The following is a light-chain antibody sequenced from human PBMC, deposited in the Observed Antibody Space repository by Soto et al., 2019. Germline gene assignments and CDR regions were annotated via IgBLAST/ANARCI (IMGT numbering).Light chain of an antibody. J-gene: IGKJ4*01. CDR1: QSVSSY. V-gene: IGKV3-11*01. CDR2: DAS. Sequence: EIVLTQSPGTLSLSPGERATLSCRASQSVSSYLAWYQQKPGQAPRLLIYDASNRATGIPARFSGSGSGTDFTLTISSLESEDFAVYYCHQRRQWPLTFGGGTKVDIK. CDR3: HQRRQWPLT.